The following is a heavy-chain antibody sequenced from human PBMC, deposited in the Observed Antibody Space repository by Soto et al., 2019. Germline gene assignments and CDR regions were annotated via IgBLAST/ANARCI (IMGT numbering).Heavy chain of an antibody. J-gene: IGHJ4*02. CDR2: ISYDGSNK. V-gene: IGHV3-30-3*01. CDR1: GFTFSSYA. CDR3: AHLGGWVDFDY. D-gene: IGHD3-16*01. Sequence: QVQLVESGGGVVQPGRSLRLSCAASGFTFSSYAMHWVRQAPGKGLEWVAVISYDGSNKYYADSVKGRFTISRDNSKNTLYLQMNSLRAEDTAVYYCAHLGGWVDFDYWGQGTLVTVSS.